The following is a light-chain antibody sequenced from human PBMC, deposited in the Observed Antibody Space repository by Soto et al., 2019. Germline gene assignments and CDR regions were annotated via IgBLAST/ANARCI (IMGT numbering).Light chain of an antibody. CDR2: KAS. V-gene: IGKV1-5*03. J-gene: IGKJ1*01. Sequence: DIQMTQSPSTLSASVGDRVTITCRASQSISSWLAWYQQKPGTAPKLLIYKASSLESGVPSRFSGSGSGTEFTLTISSLEPDDFATYYCQQYNSYRRTFGQGTKVEIK. CDR3: QQYNSYRRT. CDR1: QSISSW.